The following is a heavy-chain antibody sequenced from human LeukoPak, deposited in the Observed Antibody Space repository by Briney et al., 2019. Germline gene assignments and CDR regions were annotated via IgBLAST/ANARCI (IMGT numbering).Heavy chain of an antibody. D-gene: IGHD2-15*01. J-gene: IGHJ6*02. V-gene: IGHV3-30*18. Sequence: PGRSLRLSCAASGFTFSSHGMHWVRQAPGKGLEWVAVISYDGSNKYYADSVKGRFTISRDNFKNTLYLQMNSLRAEDTAVYYCAKDLGYCSGGSCYSDVYYGMDVWGQGTTVTVSS. CDR2: ISYDGSNK. CDR1: GFTFSSHG. CDR3: AKDLGYCSGGSCYSDVYYGMDV.